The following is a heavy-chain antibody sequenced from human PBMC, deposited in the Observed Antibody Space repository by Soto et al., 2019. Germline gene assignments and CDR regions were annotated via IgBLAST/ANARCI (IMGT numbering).Heavy chain of an antibody. D-gene: IGHD2-15*01. Sequence: PGGSLRFSCAASGFTFSSYAMSWVRQAPGKGLEWVSAISGSGGSTYYADSVKGRFTISRDNSKNTLYLQMNSLRAEDTAVYYCARKRYCSGGSCYSVLPYGMDVWGQGTTVTVSS. V-gene: IGHV3-23*01. CDR2: ISGSGGST. CDR1: GFTFSSYA. J-gene: IGHJ6*02. CDR3: ARKRYCSGGSCYSVLPYGMDV.